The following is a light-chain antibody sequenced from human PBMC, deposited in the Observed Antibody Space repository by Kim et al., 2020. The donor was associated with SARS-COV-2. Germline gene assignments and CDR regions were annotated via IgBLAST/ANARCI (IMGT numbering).Light chain of an antibody. V-gene: IGKV3-20*01. CDR3: QQFGSSRTWT. CDR2: GTS. Sequence: PGDRATLSCRASQIVTNTYVAWYQQKPGQAPRLLIYGTSTRAAGIPGRFSGSGSGTEYTLTINRLEPEDFAIYYCQQFGSSRTWTFGQGTKVHIK. J-gene: IGKJ1*01. CDR1: QIVTNTY.